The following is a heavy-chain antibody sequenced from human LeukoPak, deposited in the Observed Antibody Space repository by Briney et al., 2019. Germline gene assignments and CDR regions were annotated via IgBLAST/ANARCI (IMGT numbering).Heavy chain of an antibody. D-gene: IGHD4/OR15-4a*01. CDR2: INHSGST. Sequence: GLEWIGEINHSGSTNYNPSLKSRVTISVDTSKNQFSLKLSSVTAADTAVYYCARGPMVLRDWGQGTRVTVSS. V-gene: IGHV4-34*01. J-gene: IGHJ4*02. CDR3: ARGPMVLRD.